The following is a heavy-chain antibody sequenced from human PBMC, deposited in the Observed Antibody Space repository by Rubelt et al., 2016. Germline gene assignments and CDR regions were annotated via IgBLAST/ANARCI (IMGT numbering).Heavy chain of an antibody. D-gene: IGHD3-22*01. V-gene: IGHV3-30*04. CDR2: ISYDGSNK. J-gene: IGHJ4*02. Sequence: GPEWVAVISYDGSNKYYADSVKGRFTISRDNSKNTLYLQMNSLRAEDTAVYYCARVAYYDSSGYPGRLDYWGQGTLVTVSS. CDR3: ARVAYYDSSGYPGRLDY.